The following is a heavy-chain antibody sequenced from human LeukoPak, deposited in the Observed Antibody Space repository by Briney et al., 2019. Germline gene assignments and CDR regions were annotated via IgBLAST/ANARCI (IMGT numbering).Heavy chain of an antibody. D-gene: IGHD2-15*01. V-gene: IGHV1-46*01. CDR1: GYIFTNHY. J-gene: IGHJ3*02. CDR2: INPSGSST. Sequence: EASVKVSCKASGYIFTNHYMHWVRQAPGQGLEWMGLINPSGSSTLYAEKFRGRIIMTRDMSTATDYMELGSLRSEDTAVYYCATAFRWDAFDIWGQGTMVTVSS. CDR3: ATAFRWDAFDI.